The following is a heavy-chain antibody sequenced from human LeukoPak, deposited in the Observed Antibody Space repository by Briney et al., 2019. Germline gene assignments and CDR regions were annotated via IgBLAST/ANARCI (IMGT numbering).Heavy chain of an antibody. CDR2: ISYDGSNK. CDR3: ARELLNNWFDP. Sequence: GGSLRLSCAASGFTFSSYAMHWVRQAPGKGLEWVAVISYDGSNKYYADSVKGRFTISRDNSKNMLYLQMNSLRAEDTAVYYCARELLNNWFDPWGQGTLVTVSS. CDR1: GFTFSSYA. J-gene: IGHJ5*02. V-gene: IGHV3-30*01.